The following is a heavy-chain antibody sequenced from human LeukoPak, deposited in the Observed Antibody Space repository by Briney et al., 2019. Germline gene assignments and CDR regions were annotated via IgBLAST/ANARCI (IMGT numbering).Heavy chain of an antibody. J-gene: IGHJ4*02. CDR1: GFTFSSYA. D-gene: IGHD3-10*01. CDR3: AKDPRLLWFGELSSDY. CDR2: ISGSGGST. Sequence: GGSLRHSCAASGFTFSSYAMSWVRQAPGKGLEWVSAISGSGGSTYYADSVKGRFTISRDNSKNTLYLQMNSLRAEDTAVYYCAKDPRLLWFGELSSDYWGQGTLVTVSS. V-gene: IGHV3-23*01.